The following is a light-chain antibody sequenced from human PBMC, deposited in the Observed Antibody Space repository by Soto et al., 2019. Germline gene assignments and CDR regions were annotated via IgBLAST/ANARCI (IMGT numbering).Light chain of an antibody. Sequence: EIVLTQSPATLSFSPGERATLSCRASQSVSIFLAWYQQKPGQAPRLLIDDASNRATGIPARFSGSGSGTDFTRTISSLEPEDFAGDYCQQRSNWPPTFGQGTKVDIK. CDR3: QQRSNWPPT. V-gene: IGKV3-11*01. CDR2: DAS. J-gene: IGKJ1*01. CDR1: QSVSIF.